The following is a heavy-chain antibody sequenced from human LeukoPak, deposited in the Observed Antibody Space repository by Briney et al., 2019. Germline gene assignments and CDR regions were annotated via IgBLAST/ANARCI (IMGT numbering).Heavy chain of an antibody. J-gene: IGHJ6*02. CDR1: GFTFGSYW. Sequence: GGSLRLSCVASGFTFGSYWMHWVRQDPRKGLVWVSRINGDGRNINYADSVRGRFTISRDNAKNTLYLQMNTLRVEDTAVYYCTRDLMDYDVSTGLHHYYMDVWGQGTTVTVSS. D-gene: IGHD3-9*01. V-gene: IGHV3-74*01. CDR3: TRDLMDYDVSTGLHHYYMDV. CDR2: INGDGRNI.